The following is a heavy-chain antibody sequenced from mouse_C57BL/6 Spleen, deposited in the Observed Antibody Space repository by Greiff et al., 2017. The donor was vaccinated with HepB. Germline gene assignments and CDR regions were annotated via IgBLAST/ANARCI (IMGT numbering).Heavy chain of an antibody. J-gene: IGHJ3*01. CDR3: ARDGSSYVGAWFAY. CDR1: GFTFSDYG. Sequence: EVKLVESGGGLVKPGGSLKLSCAASGFTFSDYGMHWVRQAPEKGLEWVAYISSGSSTIYYADTVKGRFTISRDNAKNTLFLQMTSLRSEDTAMYYCARDGSSYVGAWFAYWGQGTLVTVSA. CDR2: ISSGSSTI. D-gene: IGHD1-1*01. V-gene: IGHV5-17*01.